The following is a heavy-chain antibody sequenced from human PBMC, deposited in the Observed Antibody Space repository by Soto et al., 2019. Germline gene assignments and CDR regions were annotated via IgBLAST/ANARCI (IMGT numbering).Heavy chain of an antibody. D-gene: IGHD6-13*01. V-gene: IGHV4-4*02. CDR2: IYHSGNT. J-gene: IGHJ4*02. CDR3: AKENGYSSSWFEFDY. Sequence: SETLSLTCAVSGGSISSSNWWSWVSQPPGKGLEWIGEIYHSGNTYYNPSLKSRVTITVDKSKNQFSLKLSSVTAEDTAVYYCAKENGYSSSWFEFDYWGQGTLVTVSS. CDR1: GGSISSSNW.